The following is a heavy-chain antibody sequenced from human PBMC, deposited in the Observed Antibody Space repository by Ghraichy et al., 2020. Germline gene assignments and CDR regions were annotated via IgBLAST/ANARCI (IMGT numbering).Heavy chain of an antibody. CDR1: GFTFSNYW. D-gene: IGHD3-10*01. CDR3: ARLIYGSERSEFDY. V-gene: IGHV3-7*01. J-gene: IGHJ4*02. CDR2: IKQDGSVK. Sequence: GASLRLSCVASGFTFSNYWMSWVRQAPGKGLEWVANIKQDGSVKTYVDSVKGRFTISRDNTINSLYLQMNSLRAEDTALYYCARLIYGSERSEFDYWGQGTLVTVSS.